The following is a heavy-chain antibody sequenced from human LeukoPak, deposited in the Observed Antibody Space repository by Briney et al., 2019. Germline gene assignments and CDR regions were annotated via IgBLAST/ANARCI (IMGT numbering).Heavy chain of an antibody. V-gene: IGHV1-2*02. CDR3: ARGGDSSSWYGWFDP. D-gene: IGHD6-13*01. J-gene: IGHJ5*02. CDR2: INPNSGVT. CDR1: GYTFTGYY. Sequence: ASVKVSCKASGYTFTGYYMHWVRQAPGQGLEWMGWINPNSGVTMYAQNFQGRVTMTRDTSISTAYMDLSRLRSDDTAVYYCARGGDSSSWYGWFDPWGQGTLVTVPS.